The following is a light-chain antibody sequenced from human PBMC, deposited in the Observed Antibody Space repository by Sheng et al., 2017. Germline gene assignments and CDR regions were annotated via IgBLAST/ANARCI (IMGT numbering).Light chain of an antibody. Sequence: DIQMTQSPSTLSASVGDRVTITCRASQSISSWLAWYQQKPGKAPNLLIYKASSLESGVPSRFSGSGSGTEFTLTISSLQPEDFATYYCQQYNSLWTFGQVTKVEIK. CDR3: QQYNSLWT. CDR2: KAS. CDR1: QSISSW. V-gene: IGKV1-5*03. J-gene: IGKJ1*01.